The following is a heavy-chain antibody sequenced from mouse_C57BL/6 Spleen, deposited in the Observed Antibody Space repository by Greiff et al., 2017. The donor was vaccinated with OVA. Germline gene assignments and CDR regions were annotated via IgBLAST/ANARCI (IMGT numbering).Heavy chain of an antibody. CDR3: AYSSGYVGYFDY. J-gene: IGHJ2*01. V-gene: IGHV1-50*01. CDR2: IDPSDSYT. CDR1: GYTFTSYW. D-gene: IGHD3-2*02. Sequence: QVQLQQPGAELVKPGASVKLSCKASGYTFTSYWMQWVKQRPGQGLEWIGEIDPSDSYTNYNQKFKGKATLTVDTSSSTAYMQLSSLTSEDSAVYYCAYSSGYVGYFDYWGQGTTLTVSS.